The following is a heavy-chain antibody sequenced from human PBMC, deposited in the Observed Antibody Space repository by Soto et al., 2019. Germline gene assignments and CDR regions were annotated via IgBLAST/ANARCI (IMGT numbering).Heavy chain of an antibody. V-gene: IGHV3-23*01. CDR3: ATSPLPIAAREGGNLDY. CDR1: GFTFSSYA. CDR2: ISGSGGST. Sequence: GGSLRLSCAASGFTFSSYAMSWVRQAPGKGLEWVSAISGSGGSTYYADSVKGRFTISRDNSKNTLYLQMNSLRAEDTAVYYCATSPLPIAAREGGNLDYWGQGTMFTVSS. D-gene: IGHD6-6*01. J-gene: IGHJ4*02.